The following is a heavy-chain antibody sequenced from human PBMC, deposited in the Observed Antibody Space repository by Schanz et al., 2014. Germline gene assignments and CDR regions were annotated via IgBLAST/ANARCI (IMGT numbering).Heavy chain of an antibody. CDR1: GYSFTTYD. J-gene: IGHJ4*02. V-gene: IGHV1-8*01. Sequence: QVQLVQSGAEVKKPGASVRVSCKASGYSFTTYDVNWVRQATGQGLEWMGWMNPTTGNRGYAQNFQGRVTMTRDTSLKTAYMELRSLISDDTAVYYCATGPHIVVAFDYWGQGALVTVSS. CDR2: MNPTTGNR. CDR3: ATGPHIVVAFDY. D-gene: IGHD2-21*01.